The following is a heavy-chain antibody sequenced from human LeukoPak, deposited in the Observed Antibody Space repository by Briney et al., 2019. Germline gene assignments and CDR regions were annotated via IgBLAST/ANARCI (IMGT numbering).Heavy chain of an antibody. D-gene: IGHD1-26*01. CDR2: ISGSGGST. V-gene: IGHV3-23*01. J-gene: IGHJ4*02. CDR3: AKAVGATRFDY. CDR1: GFTFSSYS. Sequence: GGSLRLSCAASGFTFSSYSMNWVRQAPGKGLEWVSAISGSGGSTYYADSVKGRFTISRDNSKNTLYLQMNSLRAEDTAVYYCAKAVGATRFDYWGQGTLVTVSS.